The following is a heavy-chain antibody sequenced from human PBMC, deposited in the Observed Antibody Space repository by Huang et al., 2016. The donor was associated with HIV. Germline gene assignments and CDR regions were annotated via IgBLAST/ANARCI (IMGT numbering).Heavy chain of an antibody. D-gene: IGHD6-13*01. CDR3: VKERGSSRARSSFDF. CDR1: GFPFSAYG. Sequence: QVRLVESGGGVVQPGASLTLSCSASGFPFSAYGMDWGRQAPGKGLEWVALIRYDGNNDYLIGSVKGRFTISRDNSNNTLYLRMNSLRPEDTAVYYCVKERGSSRARSSFDFWGQGTSVIVSS. CDR2: IRYDGNND. V-gene: IGHV3-30*02. J-gene: IGHJ3*01.